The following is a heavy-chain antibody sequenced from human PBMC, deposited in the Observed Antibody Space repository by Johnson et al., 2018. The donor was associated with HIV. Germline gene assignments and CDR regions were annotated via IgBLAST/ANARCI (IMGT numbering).Heavy chain of an antibody. J-gene: IGHJ3*02. Sequence: MQLVESGGGVVRPGGSLRLSCAASGFTFSIYAMIWVRQAPGKGLEWVSAISDSGGGTYSADSVKGRFTISREKYKNTLYLQMNRLRAEDTAVYYCATSTASDAFDIWGQGTMVTVSS. CDR1: GFTFSIYA. D-gene: IGHD1-1*01. V-gene: IGHV3-23*04. CDR3: ATSTASDAFDI. CDR2: ISDSGGGT.